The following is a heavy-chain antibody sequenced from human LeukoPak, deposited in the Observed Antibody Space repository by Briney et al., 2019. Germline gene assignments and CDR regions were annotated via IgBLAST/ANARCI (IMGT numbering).Heavy chain of an antibody. CDR2: IKEDGSET. J-gene: IGHJ5*02. D-gene: IGHD2-2*01. V-gene: IGHV3-7*05. Sequence: GGSLRLSCAGSGFTFSRHRMYWVRQAPGKGLEWVANIKEDGSETFYVDSVRGRFTISRDNAKNTLYLQMNSLRAEDTAVYYCTRIIVEVPGVSDYCDPWGQGTLVTVSS. CDR3: TRIIVEVPGVSDYCDP. CDR1: GFTFSRHR.